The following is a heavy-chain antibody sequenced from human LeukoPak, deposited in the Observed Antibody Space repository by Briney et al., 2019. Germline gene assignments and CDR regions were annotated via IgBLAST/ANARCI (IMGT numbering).Heavy chain of an antibody. CDR2: TYTSGST. Sequence: PSETLSLTCTVSGGSISSYYWSWIRQPAGKGLEWIGRTYTSGSTNYNPSLKSRVTMSVDTSKNQFSLNLSSVTAADTAVYYCARASMVPLYNWFDPWGQGTLVTVSS. V-gene: IGHV4-4*07. CDR3: ARASMVPLYNWFDP. D-gene: IGHD2-8*01. J-gene: IGHJ5*02. CDR1: GGSISSYY.